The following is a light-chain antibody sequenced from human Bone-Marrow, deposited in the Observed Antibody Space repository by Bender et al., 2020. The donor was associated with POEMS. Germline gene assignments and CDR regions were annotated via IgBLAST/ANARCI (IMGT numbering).Light chain of an antibody. CDR2: QDT. Sequence: SYEVTQPPSVSVSPGQTASITCSGDDLGDKYVAWYQQKPGQSPVLVIYQDTKRPSGIPEGFSGSNSGNTAMLTISGTQAMDEADYYCQAWDTYSGIFGGGTKLTVL. J-gene: IGLJ2*01. V-gene: IGLV3-1*01. CDR1: DLGDKY. CDR3: QAWDTYSGI.